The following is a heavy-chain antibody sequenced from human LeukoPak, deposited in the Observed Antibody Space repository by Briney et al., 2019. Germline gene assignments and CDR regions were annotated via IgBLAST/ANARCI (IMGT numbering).Heavy chain of an antibody. J-gene: IGHJ4*02. V-gene: IGHV3-74*03. CDR1: GFTISNYW. CDR2: IHPDGSIT. Sequence: GGSLRLSCVGSGFTISNYWMHWVRQVPGTGLAWVSRIHPDGSITTYADSVKGRFTISRDNAKNSLYLQMNSLRAEDTAVYYCAREIYYYDSSTSYLQFYFDYWGLGTLVTVSS. D-gene: IGHD3-22*01. CDR3: AREIYYYDSSTSYLQFYFDY.